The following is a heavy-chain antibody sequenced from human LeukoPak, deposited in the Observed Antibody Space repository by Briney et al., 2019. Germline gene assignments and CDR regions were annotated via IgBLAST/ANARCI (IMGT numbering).Heavy chain of an antibody. V-gene: IGHV2-5*01. Sequence: GSGPTLVKPTQTLTLTCTFSGFPLSTNGVGVGWIRQPPGKALEWLALIYWNDDKRYSPSLKSRLTITKDTSKNQVVLTMTNMDPVDTATYYCAHSNYPYYYFDYWGQGTLVTVSS. CDR1: GFPLSTNGVG. D-gene: IGHD4-11*01. CDR2: IYWNDDK. J-gene: IGHJ4*02. CDR3: AHSNYPYYYFDY.